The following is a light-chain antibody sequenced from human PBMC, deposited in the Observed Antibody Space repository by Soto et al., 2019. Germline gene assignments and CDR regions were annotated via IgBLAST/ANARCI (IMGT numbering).Light chain of an antibody. CDR3: QQYNRWPRMLS. V-gene: IGKV3-15*01. CDR2: ATS. J-gene: IGKJ4*01. Sequence: EIVLTQSPATLYVSPGETATLSCRASQSLSRNVAWYQQRPRQTPRLLIYATSSRASDVPGRFRGTGSGREFTLTIASLQSEDFAIYYCQQYNRWPRMLSFGGGTKVELK. CDR1: QSLSRN.